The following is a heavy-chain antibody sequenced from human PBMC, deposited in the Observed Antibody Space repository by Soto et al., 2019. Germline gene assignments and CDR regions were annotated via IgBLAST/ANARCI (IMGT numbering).Heavy chain of an antibody. CDR2: ISGSGGST. D-gene: IGHD2-2*01. CDR1: GFTFSSYA. J-gene: IGHJ6*03. Sequence: GGSLRLSCAASGFTFSSYAMSWVRQAPGKGLEWVSAISGSGGSTYYADSVKGRFTISRDNSKNTLYLQMNSLRAEDTAVYYCAKGADCSSTSCYLWTVRYYMDVWGKGTTVTVSS. CDR3: AKGADCSSTSCYLWTVRYYMDV. V-gene: IGHV3-23*01.